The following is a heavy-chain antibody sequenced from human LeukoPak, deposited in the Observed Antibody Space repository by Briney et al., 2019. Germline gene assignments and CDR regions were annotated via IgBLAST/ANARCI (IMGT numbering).Heavy chain of an antibody. Sequence: GESLKISCKGSRYIFTSYWIGWVRQMPGKGLEWMGIIYPSDSDTRYNPSFQGQVTISADKSINTAYLQWRSLKASDTAMYYCARRLPTVGTTGGGFDVWGQGTLVTVSS. V-gene: IGHV5-51*01. CDR3: ARRLPTVGTTGGGFDV. J-gene: IGHJ3*01. D-gene: IGHD1-26*01. CDR1: RYIFTSYW. CDR2: IYPSDSDT.